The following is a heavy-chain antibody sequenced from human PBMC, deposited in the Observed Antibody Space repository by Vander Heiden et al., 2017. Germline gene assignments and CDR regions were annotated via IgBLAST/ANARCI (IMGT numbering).Heavy chain of an antibody. Sequence: EVQLVESGGGLVQPGRSLRLSCAASGFTFDDYAMHWVRQAPGKGLEWVSGISWNSGSIGYADSVKGRFTISRDNAKNSLYLQMNSLRAEDTALYYCAKDWGYDYYYYYGMDVWGQGTTVTVSS. V-gene: IGHV3-9*01. CDR1: GFTFDDYA. J-gene: IGHJ6*02. CDR2: ISWNSGSI. D-gene: IGHD5-12*01. CDR3: AKDWGYDYYYYYGMDV.